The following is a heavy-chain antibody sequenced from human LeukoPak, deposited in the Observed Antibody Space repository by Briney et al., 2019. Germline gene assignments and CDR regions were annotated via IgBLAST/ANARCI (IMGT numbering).Heavy chain of an antibody. CDR1: GGSISSYY. D-gene: IGHD2-15*01. Sequence: PSETLSLTCTVSGGSISSYYWSWIRQPPGKGLEWIGYIYYSGSTNYNPSLKSRVTISVDTSKNQFSLKLSSVTAADTAVYYCARRYCSGGSCYRSVYWFDPWGQGTLVTVSS. J-gene: IGHJ5*02. CDR2: IYYSGST. CDR3: ARRYCSGGSCYRSVYWFDP. V-gene: IGHV4-59*12.